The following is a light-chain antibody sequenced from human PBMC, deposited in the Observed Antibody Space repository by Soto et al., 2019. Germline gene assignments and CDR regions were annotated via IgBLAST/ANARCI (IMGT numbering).Light chain of an antibody. CDR2: DVT. Sequence: QSALTQPRSVSGSPGQSVTISCTGTSSDVGGYNYVSWYQQHPGKAPRLMIYDVTRRPSGVPDRFSGSKSGNTASLTISGLQAEDEGDYYCCSYAGSYSYVFGTETKVTVL. J-gene: IGLJ1*01. CDR1: SSDVGGYNY. CDR3: CSYAGSYSYV. V-gene: IGLV2-11*01.